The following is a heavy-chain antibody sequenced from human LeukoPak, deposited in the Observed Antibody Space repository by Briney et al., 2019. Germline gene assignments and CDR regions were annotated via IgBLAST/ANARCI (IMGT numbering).Heavy chain of an antibody. J-gene: IGHJ4*02. CDR2: IYSGGST. V-gene: IGHV3-66*01. CDR3: ARGPTVQEDLDY. Sequence: PGGSLRLSCAASGITVSSNDMSWVRQAPGKGPEWVSVIYSGGSTYYADSVKGRFTISRDISKNTLYLQMNSLRAEDTAVYYCARGPTVQEDLDYWGQGTLVTVSS. CDR1: GITVSSND.